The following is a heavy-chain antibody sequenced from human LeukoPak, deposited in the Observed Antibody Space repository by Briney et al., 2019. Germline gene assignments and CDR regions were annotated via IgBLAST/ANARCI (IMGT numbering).Heavy chain of an antibody. D-gene: IGHD1-26*01. V-gene: IGHV3-23*01. CDR3: AKGQWAFPA. CDR1: GFTFSSYA. J-gene: IGHJ5*02. CDR2: ISDSGGST. Sequence: GGSLRLSCVASGFTFSSYAMSWVRQAPGKGLEWVSSISDSGGSTYYADSVQGRFTISRDNSKNTLYLQMNSLRAEDTATYFCAKGQWAFPAWGQGALVTVSS.